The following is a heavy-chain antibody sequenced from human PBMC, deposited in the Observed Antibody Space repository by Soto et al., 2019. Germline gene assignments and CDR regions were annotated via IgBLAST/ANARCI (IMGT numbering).Heavy chain of an antibody. D-gene: IGHD5-18*01. V-gene: IGHV1-24*01. CDR2: FDPEDGET. J-gene: IGHJ4*02. Sequence: ASVKVSCKVSGYTLTELSIHWVRQAPGKGLEWMGGFDPEDGETIYAQKFQGRVTMTEDTSTDTAYMELSSLRSEDTAVYYCATLGPKERGYSYGRVDDWGQGTLVTVSS. CDR3: ATLGPKERGYSYGRVDD. CDR1: GYTLTELS.